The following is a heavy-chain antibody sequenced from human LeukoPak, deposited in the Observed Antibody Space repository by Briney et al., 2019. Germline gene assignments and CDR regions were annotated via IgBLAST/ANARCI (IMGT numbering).Heavy chain of an antibody. Sequence: ASVKVSCKASGGTFSSYAISWVRQAPGQGLEWMGGIIPIFGTANYAQKFQGRVTITTDESTSTAYMELSSLRSEDTAVYYCATGVAAAGHYYYYMDVWGKGTTVTVSS. CDR3: ATGVAAAGHYYYYMDV. J-gene: IGHJ6*03. CDR2: IIPIFGTA. D-gene: IGHD6-13*01. CDR1: GGTFSSYA. V-gene: IGHV1-69*05.